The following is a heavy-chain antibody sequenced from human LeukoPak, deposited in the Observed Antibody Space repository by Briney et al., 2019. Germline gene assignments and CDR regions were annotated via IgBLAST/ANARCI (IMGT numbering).Heavy chain of an antibody. CDR3: ARATGGARPLDY. J-gene: IGHJ4*02. CDR2: ISAYNGNT. CDR1: GYTFTSYG. V-gene: IGHV1-18*01. D-gene: IGHD1-14*01. Sequence: ASVKVPCKASGYTFTSYGISWVRQAPGQGLEWMGWISAYNGNTNYAQKLQGRVTMTRDTSISTAYMELRRLRSDDTAVFYCARATGGARPLDYWGQGTLVTVSS.